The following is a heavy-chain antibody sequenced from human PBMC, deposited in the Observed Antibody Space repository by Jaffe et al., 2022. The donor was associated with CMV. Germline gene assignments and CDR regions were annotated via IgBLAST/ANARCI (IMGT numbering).Heavy chain of an antibody. CDR2: MYNGGST. J-gene: IGHJ5*02. CDR3: ARVVPVAIEIAWFDP. D-gene: IGHD2-2*02. V-gene: IGHV4-61*01. Sequence: QVQLQESGPGLVKPSETLSLTCSVSGGSVNSGSYYWSWIRQPPGKGLEWIGYMYNGGSTKYNPSLKNRVTISLDTSMNQFSLKLGSMTAADTAVYYCARVVPVAIEIAWFDPWGQGTLVTVSS. CDR1: GGSVNSGSYY.